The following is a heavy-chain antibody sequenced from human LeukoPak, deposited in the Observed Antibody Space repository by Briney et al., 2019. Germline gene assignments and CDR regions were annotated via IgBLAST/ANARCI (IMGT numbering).Heavy chain of an antibody. D-gene: IGHD5-12*01. CDR2: IKQDGNEK. V-gene: IGHV3-7*01. J-gene: IGHJ4*01. CDR1: GFSFSRYW. CDR3: ARDTLGEGDDSDYAVYYFDY. Sequence: PGGSLRLSCAASGFSFSRYWMSWVRQAPGKGQEWVANIKQDGNEKYYVDSVKGRFTISRDNAKNSLYLQMNSLRAEDTAVYYCARDTLGEGDDSDYAVYYFDYWGHGTLVTVSS.